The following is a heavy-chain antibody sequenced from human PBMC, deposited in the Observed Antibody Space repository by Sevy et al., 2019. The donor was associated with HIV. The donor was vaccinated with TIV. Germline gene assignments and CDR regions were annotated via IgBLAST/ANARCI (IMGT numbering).Heavy chain of an antibody. CDR1: GYSFTRYG. Sequence: ASVKVSCTASGYSFTRYGISWVRQAPGQGLEWMGWISGYTGDTNFAQSLQGRVIMTTDTSTSTAYMELRSLTSDDTAVYYCARDKPQGVVILPGSMWGGIDYWGQGTLVTVSS. J-gene: IGHJ4*02. V-gene: IGHV1-18*01. CDR3: ARDKPQGVVILPGSMWGGIDY. D-gene: IGHD2-15*01. CDR2: ISGYTGDT.